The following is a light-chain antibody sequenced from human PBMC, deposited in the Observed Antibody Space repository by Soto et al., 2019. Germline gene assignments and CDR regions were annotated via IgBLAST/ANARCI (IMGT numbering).Light chain of an antibody. CDR2: GAS. V-gene: IGKV3-15*01. CDR3: QQGHNGPLT. Sequence: EIVMTQSPATLSLSPGERAALSCRASQSINSELAGYQQKPGQPPRLLIYGASTRATGVPARFTGSESGSEFTLTISGLQSEDFAVYYCQQGHNGPLTFGQGTRLEI. J-gene: IGKJ2*01. CDR1: QSINSE.